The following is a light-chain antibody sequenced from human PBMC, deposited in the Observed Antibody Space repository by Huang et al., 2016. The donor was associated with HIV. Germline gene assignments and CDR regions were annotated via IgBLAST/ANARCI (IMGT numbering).Light chain of an antibody. CDR1: QSIFFRSNRGND. CDR3: QQYYTTPYT. J-gene: IGKJ2*01. CDR2: WAS. Sequence: DIVMTQSPDSLAVSLGERATINCKSSQSIFFRSNRGNDLAWYQQQPGQPPKLLIFWASTRASGVPDRFSGSGSGTDFTLAISSLQAEDVAVYYCQQYYTTPYTFGQGTKLDIK. V-gene: IGKV4-1*01.